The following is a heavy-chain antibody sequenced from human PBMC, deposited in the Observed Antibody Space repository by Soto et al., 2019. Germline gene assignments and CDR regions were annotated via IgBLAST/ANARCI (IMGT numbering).Heavy chain of an antibody. Sequence: ASVKVSCKASGYAFTSYGISWVRQAPGQGHEWMGWISAYNGNTNYAQKLQGRVTMTTDTSTSTAYMELRSLRSDDTAVYYCARARIRYFDWLLYPPDYWGQGTLVTVSS. CDR3: ARARIRYFDWLLYPPDY. CDR1: GYAFTSYG. CDR2: ISAYNGNT. D-gene: IGHD3-9*01. J-gene: IGHJ4*02. V-gene: IGHV1-18*01.